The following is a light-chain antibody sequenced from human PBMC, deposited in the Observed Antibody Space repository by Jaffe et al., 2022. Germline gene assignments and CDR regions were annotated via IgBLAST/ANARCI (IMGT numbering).Light chain of an antibody. J-gene: IGLJ2*01. V-gene: IGLV2-8*01. Sequence: QSALTQPPSASGSPGQSVTISCTGTSSDVGGHNYVSWYQQHPGKAPKLMIYEVSKRPSGVPDRFSGSKFGNTASLTVSGLQAEDEADYYCSSYAGSTLFGGGTKLTVL. CDR3: SSYAGSTL. CDR2: EVS. CDR1: SSDVGGHNY.